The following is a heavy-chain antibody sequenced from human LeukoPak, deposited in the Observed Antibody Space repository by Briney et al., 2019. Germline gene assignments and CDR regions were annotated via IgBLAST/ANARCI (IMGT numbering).Heavy chain of an antibody. CDR2: ISSSSSYI. CDR3: AYDSSGYAYYFDY. CDR1: GFTFRNYW. Sequence: GSLRLSCTASGFTFRNYWMHWVRQAPGKGLEWVSSISSSSSYIYYADSVKGRFTISRDNAKNSLYLQMNSLRAEDTAVYYCAYDSSGYAYYFDYWGQGTLVTVSS. V-gene: IGHV3-21*01. D-gene: IGHD3-22*01. J-gene: IGHJ4*02.